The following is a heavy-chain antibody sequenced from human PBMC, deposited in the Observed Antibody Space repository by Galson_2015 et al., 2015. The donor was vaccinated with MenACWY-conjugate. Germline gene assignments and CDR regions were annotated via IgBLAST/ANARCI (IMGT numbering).Heavy chain of an antibody. Sequence: SVKVSCKASGYTFTSYGISWVRQAPGQGLEWMGWISAYNGNTNYAQKLQGRVTMTTDTSTSTAYMELRSLRSDDTAVYYCARLPPDYDFWSGYYPLYYYYGMDVWGQGTTVTVSS. CDR1: GYTFTSYG. V-gene: IGHV1-18*01. J-gene: IGHJ6*02. CDR2: ISAYNGNT. D-gene: IGHD3-3*01. CDR3: ARLPPDYDFWSGYYPLYYYYGMDV.